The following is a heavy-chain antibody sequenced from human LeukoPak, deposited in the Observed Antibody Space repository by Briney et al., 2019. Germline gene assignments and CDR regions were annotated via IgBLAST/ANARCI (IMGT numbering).Heavy chain of an antibody. D-gene: IGHD6-13*01. J-gene: IGHJ6*03. CDR3: ARVVAAAGYYYYYYMDV. CDR1: GFTFSSYE. CDR2: ISNSGSTI. Sequence: GGSLRLSCAVSGFTFSSYEMNWVRQAPGKGLEWVSYISNSGSTIYYTDSVKGRFTISRDNAKNSLYLQMNSLRAEDTAVYYCARVVAAAGYYYYYYMDVWGKGTTVTISS. V-gene: IGHV3-48*03.